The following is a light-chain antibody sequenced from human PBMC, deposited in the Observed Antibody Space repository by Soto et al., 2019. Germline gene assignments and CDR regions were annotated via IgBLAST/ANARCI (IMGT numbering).Light chain of an antibody. CDR3: HQSLPWT. CDR2: GAS. CDR1: QSVSSIY. Sequence: EIWMTQYPATLSESPGDRAALSCRASQSVSSIYLAWYQQKPGQAPRLLICGASSRATGIPERFSGRGSGTDCTRIISRTEPEDSAVYCCHQSLPWTFGQGTKVDIK. J-gene: IGKJ1*01. V-gene: IGKV3-20*01.